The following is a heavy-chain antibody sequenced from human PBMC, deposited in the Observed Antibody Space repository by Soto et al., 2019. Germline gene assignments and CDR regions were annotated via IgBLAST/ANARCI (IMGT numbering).Heavy chain of an antibody. V-gene: IGHV3-66*01. J-gene: IGHJ4*02. D-gene: IGHD3-3*01. CDR1: GFTVNNIF. Sequence: EVQVEESGGGLVQPGGSLRLSCAVSGFTVNNIFMTWVRQAPGKGLEWVSVISSDGSTYYADSVKGRFTISRDNSKNTLFLEMRSLRAGDTAVYYCARDIFGGSHDFWHGGQGTLVTVSS. CDR2: ISSDGST. CDR3: ARDIFGGSHDFWH.